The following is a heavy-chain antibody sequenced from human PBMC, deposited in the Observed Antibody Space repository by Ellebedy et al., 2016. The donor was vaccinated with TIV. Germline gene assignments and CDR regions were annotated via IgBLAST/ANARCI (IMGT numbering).Heavy chain of an antibody. CDR3: VGFGVFNL. CDR2: MKTDGSET. V-gene: IGHV3-7*01. J-gene: IGHJ5*02. CDR1: GFAFDAYG. Sequence: PGGSLRLSCAAAGFAFDAYGLSWVRQAPGQGLDWVAHMKTDGSETYYVDSVKVRFTISRENAKNALFLQMDGLRVDDSAVYYCVGFGVFNLWGQGAPVTVSS. D-gene: IGHD3-16*01.